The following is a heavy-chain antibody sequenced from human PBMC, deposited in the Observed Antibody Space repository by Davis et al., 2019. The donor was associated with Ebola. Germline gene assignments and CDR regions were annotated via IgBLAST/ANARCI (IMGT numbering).Heavy chain of an antibody. Sequence: GGSLRLSCAASGFTVSSNYMSWVRQAPGKGLEWVSVIYSGGSTYYADSVKGRFTISRDNAKNSLYLQMNSLRAEDTAVYYCARVRSNYDFWSGYYYYYYYGMDVWGQGTTVTVSS. CDR2: IYSGGST. J-gene: IGHJ6*02. V-gene: IGHV3-66*01. CDR3: ARVRSNYDFWSGYYYYYYYGMDV. CDR1: GFTVSSNY. D-gene: IGHD3-3*01.